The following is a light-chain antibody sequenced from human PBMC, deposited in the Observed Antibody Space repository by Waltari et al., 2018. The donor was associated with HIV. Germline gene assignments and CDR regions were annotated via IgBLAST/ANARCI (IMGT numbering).Light chain of an antibody. CDR1: QSISVW. V-gene: IGKV1-5*03. CDR3: QQYNSPGYT. Sequence: DIQMTQSPSTLSASVEDAVTITCRASQSISVWLAWYQQKQGKAPKLLIYKASSLESGVPSRFSGSGSGTEFTLTISSLQPDDSATYYCQQYNSPGYTFGQGTKLEIK. CDR2: KAS. J-gene: IGKJ2*01.